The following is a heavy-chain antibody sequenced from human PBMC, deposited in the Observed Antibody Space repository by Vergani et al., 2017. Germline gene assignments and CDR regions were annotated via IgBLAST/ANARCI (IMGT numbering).Heavy chain of an antibody. CDR1: GFTFNHYA. D-gene: IGHD5-12*01. J-gene: IGHJ6*02. Sequence: EVQLLESGGDLVQPGGSLRLSCAASGFTFNHYAMNWVRQAPGKGLEWVSGISGSGGSTYYAGSVKGRFTISRDSSKNTLYLQMNRLSAGDTAVYYCAKGNPGNSGYDYLYYYHAMDVWGQGTTVTVSS. CDR3: AKGNPGNSGYDYLYYYHAMDV. V-gene: IGHV3-23*01. CDR2: ISGSGGST.